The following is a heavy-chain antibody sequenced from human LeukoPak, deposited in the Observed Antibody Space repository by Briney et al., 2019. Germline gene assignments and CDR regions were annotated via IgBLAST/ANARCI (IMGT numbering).Heavy chain of an antibody. CDR3: ARGDYGGNHYYYYYMDV. J-gene: IGHJ6*03. CDR2: MNTSGST. CDR1: GGSFSSYY. D-gene: IGHD4-23*01. Sequence: SETLSLTCIVSGGSFSSYYWNCIRQPAGEGLEWIGRMNTSGSTNYNPSLKSRVTMSVDTSKNQFSLKLRSVTAADTAVYYCARGDYGGNHYYYYYMDVWGKGTTVTVSS. V-gene: IGHV4-4*07.